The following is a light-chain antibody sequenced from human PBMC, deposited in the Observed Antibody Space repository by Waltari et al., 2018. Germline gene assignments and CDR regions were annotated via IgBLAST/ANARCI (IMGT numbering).Light chain of an antibody. Sequence: EIVLTQSPATLSLSPGERATPSCRASQSVGSYFAWYQQNPGQAPRLLIYAASNRATGIPARFSGSGSGTDFTLTINSLEPEDFAVYYCQHRGHWPPDATFGPGTKVDIK. CDR2: AAS. CDR1: QSVGSY. J-gene: IGKJ3*01. CDR3: QHRGHWPPDAT. V-gene: IGKV3-11*01.